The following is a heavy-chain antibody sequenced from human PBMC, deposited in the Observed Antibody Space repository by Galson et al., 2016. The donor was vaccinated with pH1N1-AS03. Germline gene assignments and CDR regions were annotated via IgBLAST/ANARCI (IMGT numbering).Heavy chain of an antibody. J-gene: IGHJ4*02. Sequence: SLRLSCAASGFTLNDHTMHWVQQAPGKGLEWVSGISWNGDKIDYADSVKGRFSISRDNARNSLYLQMNSLRSEDTALYYCARGQRGSYPTFDSWGQGTRVTVSS. CDR1: GFTLNDHT. D-gene: IGHD1-26*01. CDR2: ISWNGDKI. CDR3: ARGQRGSYPTFDS. V-gene: IGHV3-9*01.